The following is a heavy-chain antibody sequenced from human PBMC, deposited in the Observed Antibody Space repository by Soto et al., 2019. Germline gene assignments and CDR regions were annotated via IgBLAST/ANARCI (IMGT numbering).Heavy chain of an antibody. V-gene: IGHV3-21*01. D-gene: IGHD2-2*01. J-gene: IGHJ6*03. CDR3: ARDIVVPAAIDYYYYMDV. CDR2: ISSSSSYI. Sequence: EVQLMESGGGLVKPGGSLRLSCAASGFTFSSYSMNWVRQAPGKGLEWVSSISSSSSYIYYADSVKGRFTISRDNAKNSLYLQMNSLRAEDTAVYYCARDIVVPAAIDYYYYMDVWGKGTTVTVSS. CDR1: GFTFSSYS.